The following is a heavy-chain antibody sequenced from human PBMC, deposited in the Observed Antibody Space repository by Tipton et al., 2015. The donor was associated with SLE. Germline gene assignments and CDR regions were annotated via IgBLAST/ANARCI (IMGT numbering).Heavy chain of an antibody. J-gene: IGHJ4*02. Sequence: GSLRLSCAASGFTFSSYSMNWVRQAPGKGLEWVSSISSSSSYIYYADSVKGRFTISRDNAKNSLYLQMNSLRAEDTAVYYCAREISLLGYCSGGSCYYFDYWGQGTLVTVSS. D-gene: IGHD2-15*01. CDR2: ISSSSSYI. CDR1: GFTFSSYS. CDR3: AREISLLGYCSGGSCYYFDY. V-gene: IGHV3-21*01.